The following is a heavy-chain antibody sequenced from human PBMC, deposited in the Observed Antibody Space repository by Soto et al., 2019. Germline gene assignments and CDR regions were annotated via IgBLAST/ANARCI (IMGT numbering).Heavy chain of an antibody. J-gene: IGHJ6*02. CDR2: IYYSGST. CDR1: GGSISSGGYY. CDR3: ARARLRIETEEYYYYYGMDV. Sequence: SETLSLTCTVSGGSISSGGYYWSWIRQHPGKGLEWIGYIYYSGSTYYNPSLKSRVTISVDTSKNQFSLKLSSVTAADTAVYYCARARLRIETEEYYYYYGMDVWGQGTTVTVSS. D-gene: IGHD4-17*01. V-gene: IGHV4-31*03.